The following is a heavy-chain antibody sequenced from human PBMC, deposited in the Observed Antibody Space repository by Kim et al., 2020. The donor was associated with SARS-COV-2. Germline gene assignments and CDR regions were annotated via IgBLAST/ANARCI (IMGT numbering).Heavy chain of an antibody. Sequence: ETLSLTCTVSGGSISSTSYYWGWIRQPPGKGLEWIGSIYYSGNTYYNPSLKNRVTISVDTSKNQFSLNLSSVTAADTAVYSCARLNGGDYWGQGTLVIV. CDR1: GGSISSTSYY. CDR3: ARLNGGDY. D-gene: IGHD2-8*01. CDR2: IYYSGNT. J-gene: IGHJ4*02. V-gene: IGHV4-39*01.